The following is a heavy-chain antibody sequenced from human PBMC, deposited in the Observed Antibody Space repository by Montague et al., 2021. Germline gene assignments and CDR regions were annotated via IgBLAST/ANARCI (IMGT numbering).Heavy chain of an antibody. CDR3: AKNRAAPGRSSFDY. D-gene: IGHD6-13*01. Sequence: SLRLSCAASGFTFSGYAMSWVRQAPGKGLEWVSGPSATGGGTFYADSVKGRFIISRDNSKNPLFLQMNSLRADDTAVYYCAKNRAAPGRSSFDYWGQGTLVTVSS. CDR1: GFTFSGYA. J-gene: IGHJ4*02. CDR2: PSATGGGT. V-gene: IGHV3-23*01.